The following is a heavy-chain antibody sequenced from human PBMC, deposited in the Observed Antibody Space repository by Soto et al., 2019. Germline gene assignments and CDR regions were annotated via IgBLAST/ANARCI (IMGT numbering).Heavy chain of an antibody. V-gene: IGHV1-2*04. D-gene: IGHD2-15*01. Sequence: QVQLVQSGAEVKKPGASVRVSCKASGYTFPDYYIHWVRQAPGQGLECMGWINPNSGVTNYAQKFQHWVTRTRDTSTSTAYMELSSLRSGDTAIYYCARGDCSGDNCDGPYYFDYWGQGTLVTVSS. CDR3: ARGDCSGDNCDGPYYFDY. CDR1: GYTFPDYY. CDR2: INPNSGVT. J-gene: IGHJ4*02.